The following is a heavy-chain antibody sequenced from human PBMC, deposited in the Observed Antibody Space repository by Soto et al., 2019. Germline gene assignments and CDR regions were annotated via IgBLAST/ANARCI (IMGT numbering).Heavy chain of an antibody. CDR3: ARGMTTVTTYDY. D-gene: IGHD4-4*01. J-gene: IGHJ4*02. CDR2: IYHSGST. CDR1: GGSISSGGYS. V-gene: IGHV4-30-2*01. Sequence: PSGTPALSCAVSGGSISSGGYSWGWIRQPPGKGLEWIGYIYHSGSTYYNPSLKSRVTISVDRSKNQFSLNLSSVTAADTAVYYCARGMTTVTTYDYWGQGTLVTVSS.